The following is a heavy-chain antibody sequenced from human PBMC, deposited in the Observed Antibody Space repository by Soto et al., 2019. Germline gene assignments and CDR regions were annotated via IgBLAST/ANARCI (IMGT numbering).Heavy chain of an antibody. V-gene: IGHV3-33*01. J-gene: IGHJ4*02. D-gene: IGHD2-2*01. CDR2: IWYDGSNK. Sequence: GGSLRLSCAASGFTFSSYGMHWVRQAPGKGVEWVAVIWYDGSNKYYADSVKGRFTISRDNSKNTLYLQMNSLRAEDTAVYYCASSTNSPFDYWGQGTLVTVSS. CDR3: ASSTNSPFDY. CDR1: GFTFSSYG.